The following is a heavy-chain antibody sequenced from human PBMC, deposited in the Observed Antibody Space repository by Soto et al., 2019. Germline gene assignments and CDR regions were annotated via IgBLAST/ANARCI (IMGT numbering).Heavy chain of an antibody. CDR3: ARDNIHYGMDV. D-gene: IGHD2-2*02. Sequence: ASVKVSCKASGYTFTRYGISWVRQAPGQGLEWMGWISANNGDTKYAQKVQGRVTMTTDTSTSTAYMELRSLRSDDTAVYYCARDNIHYGMDVWGQGTTVTVSS. CDR2: ISANNGDT. J-gene: IGHJ6*02. V-gene: IGHV1-18*01. CDR1: GYTFTRYG.